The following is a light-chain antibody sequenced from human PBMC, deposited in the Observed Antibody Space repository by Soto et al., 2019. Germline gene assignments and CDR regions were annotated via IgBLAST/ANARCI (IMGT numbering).Light chain of an antibody. CDR1: QGISSY. J-gene: IGKJ3*01. V-gene: IGKV1-27*01. CDR2: SAS. CDR3: QQFNGGPNN. Sequence: DVQMTQSPSYLSASVGDSVTITCRASQGISSYLAWYQQKPGRVPKLLIYSASTLHSGVPSRFSGSDSGTDFNLTNSSLQPVDVATYYCQQFNGGPNNFGPGTKVDIK.